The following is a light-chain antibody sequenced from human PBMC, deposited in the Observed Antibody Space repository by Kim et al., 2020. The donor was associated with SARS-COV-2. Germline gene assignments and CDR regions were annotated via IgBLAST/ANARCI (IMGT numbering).Light chain of an antibody. CDR2: QDS. V-gene: IGLV3-1*01. Sequence: SYELTHPPSVSVSPGQTASITCSGDQLGDKYACWYQQKPGQSPVLVIYQDSKRPSGIPERFSGSNSGNTATLTISGTQAMDEADYYCQAWDSSTVVFGGGTQLTVL. CDR1: QLGDKY. J-gene: IGLJ2*01. CDR3: QAWDSSTVV.